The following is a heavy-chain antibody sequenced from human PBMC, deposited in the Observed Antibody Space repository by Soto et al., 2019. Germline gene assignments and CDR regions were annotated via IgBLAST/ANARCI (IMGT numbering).Heavy chain of an antibody. CDR2: INPNSGGT. V-gene: IGHV1-2*04. J-gene: IGHJ6*02. CDR3: ARDRRDIVATIKWNYYYYGMDV. CDR1: GYTFTGYY. D-gene: IGHD5-12*01. Sequence: ASAKVSCKASGYTFTGYYMHWVRQAPGQGLEWMGWINPNSGGTNYAQKFQGWVTMTRDTSISTAYMELSRLRSDDTAVYYCARDRRDIVATIKWNYYYYGMDVWGQGTTVTVSS.